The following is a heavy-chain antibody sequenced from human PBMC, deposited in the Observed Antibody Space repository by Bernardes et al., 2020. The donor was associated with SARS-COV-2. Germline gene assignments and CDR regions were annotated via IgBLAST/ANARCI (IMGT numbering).Heavy chain of an antibody. CDR3: ALTPGGDYYDSSGPDY. Sequence: SGPTLVKPTQTLTLTCTFSGFSLSTSGVGVGWIRQPPGKALEWLALIYWNDDKRYSPSLKSRLTITKDTSKNQVVLTMTNMDPVDTATYYCALTPGGDYYDSSGPDYWGQGTLVTVSS. CDR1: GFSLSTSGVG. V-gene: IGHV2-5*01. D-gene: IGHD3-22*01. CDR2: IYWNDDK. J-gene: IGHJ4*02.